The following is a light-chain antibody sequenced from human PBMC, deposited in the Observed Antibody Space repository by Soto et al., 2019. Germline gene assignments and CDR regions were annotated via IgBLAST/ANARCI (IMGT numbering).Light chain of an antibody. CDR2: GAS. Sequence: EIVMTQSPATLSVSPGERATLSCRASQSVSSNLAWYQQKPGQAPRLLIYGASTRATGIPAKLSGGGSGTEFTLTISSMKSEDFAIYYCQQYKNGWTFGQGTKVDIK. J-gene: IGKJ1*01. V-gene: IGKV3-15*01. CDR1: QSVSSN. CDR3: QQYKNGWT.